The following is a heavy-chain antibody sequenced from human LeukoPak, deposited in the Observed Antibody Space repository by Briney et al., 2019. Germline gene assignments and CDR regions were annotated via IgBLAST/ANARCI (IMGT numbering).Heavy chain of an antibody. CDR2: ISGSGVGT. J-gene: IGHJ4*02. CDR3: AKASGDYDY. V-gene: IGHV3-23*01. CDR1: GFTFGTYA. Sequence: PGGSLRLSCAASGFTFGTYAMSWVRQAPGKGLDWVSGISGSGVGTYYADSVKGRFTISRDNSKNTLYLQMNSLRVEDTAVYYRAKASGDYDYWGQGTLVTVSS. D-gene: IGHD4-17*01.